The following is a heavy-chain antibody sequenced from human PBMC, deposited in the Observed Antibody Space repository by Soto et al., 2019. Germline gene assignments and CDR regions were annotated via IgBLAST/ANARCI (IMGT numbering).Heavy chain of an antibody. J-gene: IGHJ4*02. Sequence: EVHLVESGGGSVQPGGSLRISCAASGFTFGSYWMDWVRQAPGKGLEWVGRIRDRPDRYTTDYAASVKDRFIISRDDSKNLLYLHMNNLKTEDSAVYFCTREAIQLWFDFWGQGTLVTVSS. V-gene: IGHV3-72*01. CDR1: GFTFGSYW. D-gene: IGHD5-18*01. CDR3: TREAIQLWFDF. CDR2: IRDRPDRYTT.